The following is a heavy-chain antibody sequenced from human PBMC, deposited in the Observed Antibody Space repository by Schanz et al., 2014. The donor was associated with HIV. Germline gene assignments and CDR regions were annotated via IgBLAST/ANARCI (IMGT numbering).Heavy chain of an antibody. CDR2: ITNSGNRM. CDR1: GFSFSNYG. Sequence: VQLVESGGGVVRPGRSLRLSCAASGFSFSNYGMHWVRQAPGKGLEWISYITNSGNRMNYADSVKGRFTTSRDNAKNSLYLQMNTLRADDTAVYYCARDKSNLGMDSWGQGTLVTVSS. V-gene: IGHV3-48*04. CDR3: ARDKSNLGMDS. J-gene: IGHJ5*01.